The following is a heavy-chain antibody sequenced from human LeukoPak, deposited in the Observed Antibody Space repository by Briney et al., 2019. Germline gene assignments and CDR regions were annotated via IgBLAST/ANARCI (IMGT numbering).Heavy chain of an antibody. CDR3: AGLTYYDSSDYYYYYYGLDV. CDR2: ISSSGSTK. D-gene: IGHD3-22*01. V-gene: IGHV3-48*03. J-gene: IGHJ6*02. Sequence: GGSLRLSCAASGFTFSSHELNWVRQSPGKGLEWVSYISSSGSTKYYADSVRGRFTISRDNAKNSLYLQMNSLRAEDTAVYYCAGLTYYDSSDYYYYYYGLDVWGQGPRSPSP. CDR1: GFTFSSHE.